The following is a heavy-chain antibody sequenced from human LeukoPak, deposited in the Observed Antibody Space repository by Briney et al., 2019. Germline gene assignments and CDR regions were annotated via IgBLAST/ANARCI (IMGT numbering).Heavy chain of an antibody. D-gene: IGHD3-10*01. CDR3: ARVRSRGVIID. CDR2: ISSSSSYT. Sequence: GGFLRLSCAASGFTFSDYYMSWIRQAPGKGLEWVSYISSSSSYTNYADSVKGRFTISRDNAKNSLYLQMNSLRAEDTAVYYCARVRSRGVIIDWGQGTLVTVSS. CDR1: GFTFSDYY. V-gene: IGHV3-11*06. J-gene: IGHJ4*02.